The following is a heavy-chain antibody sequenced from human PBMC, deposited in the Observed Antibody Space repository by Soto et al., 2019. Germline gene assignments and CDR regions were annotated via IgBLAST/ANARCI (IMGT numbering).Heavy chain of an antibody. V-gene: IGHV4-39*01. CDR1: GGSISSSSYY. CDR2: IYYSGST. CDR3: SRHIKCGSYRSGVDC. Sequence: QLQLQESGPGLVKPSETLSLTCTVSGGSISSSSYYWGWIRQPPGKGLEWIGTIYYSGSTYYNLSLKSRVTISVDTSKTQFYLKLSSVTAADTAVYYCSRHIKCGSYRSGVDCWGQGTLVTVSS. D-gene: IGHD1-26*01. J-gene: IGHJ4*02.